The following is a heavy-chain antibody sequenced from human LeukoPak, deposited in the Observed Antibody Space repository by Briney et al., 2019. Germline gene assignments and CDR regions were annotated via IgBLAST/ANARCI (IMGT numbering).Heavy chain of an antibody. V-gene: IGHV3-21*04. Sequence: GGSLRLSCAASGVTFSGYSMNWVRRAPGMGLEWVSSISTSSSYIYYADSVKGRFTISRDNAKNSLYLQMNSLRAEDTAVYYCARDLLIAVAGTLDYWGQGTLVTVSS. CDR3: ARDLLIAVAGTLDY. D-gene: IGHD6-19*01. CDR1: GVTFSGYS. J-gene: IGHJ4*02. CDR2: ISTSSSYI.